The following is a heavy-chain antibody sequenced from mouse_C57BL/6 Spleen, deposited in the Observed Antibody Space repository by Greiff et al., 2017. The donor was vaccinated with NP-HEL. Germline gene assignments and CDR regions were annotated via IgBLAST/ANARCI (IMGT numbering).Heavy chain of an antibody. V-gene: IGHV1-64*01. Sequence: VQLQQPGAELVKPGASVKLSCKASGYTFTSYWMHWVKQRPGQGLEWIGMIHPNSGSTNYNEKFKSKATLTVDKSSSTAYMQLSSLTSEDSAVYYCAREGSRYAMDYWGQGTSVTVSS. CDR2: IHPNSGST. CDR3: AREGSRYAMDY. J-gene: IGHJ4*01. CDR1: GYTFTSYW.